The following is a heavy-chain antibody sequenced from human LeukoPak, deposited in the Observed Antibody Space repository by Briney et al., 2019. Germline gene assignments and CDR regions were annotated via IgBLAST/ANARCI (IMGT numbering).Heavy chain of an antibody. J-gene: IGHJ3*02. CDR3: ARVRWEGRRAFDI. Sequence: SQTLSLTCALSGDSFSSNSAAWNWTRQSPSRGLEWRVRTYYRSKWYNDYAVSVKSRITINPDTSKNQFSLQLNSVTPEDTAVYYCARVRWEGRRAFDIWGQGTMVTVSS. D-gene: IGHD4-23*01. V-gene: IGHV6-1*01. CDR1: GDSFSSNSAA. CDR2: TYYRSKWYN.